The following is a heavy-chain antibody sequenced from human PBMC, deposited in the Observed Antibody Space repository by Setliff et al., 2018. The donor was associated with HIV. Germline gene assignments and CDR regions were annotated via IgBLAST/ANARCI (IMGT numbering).Heavy chain of an antibody. CDR2: IKQDGSEK. CDR1: GFAFSSLW. CDR3: ASDLNWASADY. Sequence: HPGGSLRLSCAASGFAFSSLWMSWARQAPGRGLECVANIKQDGSEKYYVDSVKGRFTVSRNNAENSLSLQMNSLTVDDTAIYYCASDLNWASADYWGQGILVTVSS. V-gene: IGHV3-7*03. J-gene: IGHJ4*02. D-gene: IGHD7-27*01.